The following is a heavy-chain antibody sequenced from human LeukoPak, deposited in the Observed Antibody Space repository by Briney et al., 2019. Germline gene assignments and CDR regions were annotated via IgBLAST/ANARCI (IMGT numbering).Heavy chain of an antibody. D-gene: IGHD2-2*01. V-gene: IGHV3-23*01. Sequence: LAGGSLRLSCAASGXTFNNYAMNWVRQAPGKGLEWVSAISGSGDSTYYADSVKGRFTISSDNSKNTLYLQMNSLRAEDTAVYYCAKGYQLVSYFDYWGQGTLVTVSS. CDR1: GXTFNNYA. CDR2: ISGSGDST. CDR3: AKGYQLVSYFDY. J-gene: IGHJ4*02.